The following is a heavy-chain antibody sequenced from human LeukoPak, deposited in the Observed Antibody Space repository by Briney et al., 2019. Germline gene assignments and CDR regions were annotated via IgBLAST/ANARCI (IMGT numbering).Heavy chain of an antibody. Sequence: SETLSLTCSASGASISTYHWSWIRQPPGKGLEWIGYIYTSGSTYYSPSLKSRVTISVDTSNNQFSLRLSSVTAADTAVYYCARANYDSLTGYYGDYYYYYMDVWGNGTTVTVSS. V-gene: IGHV4-4*09. CDR1: GASISTYH. D-gene: IGHD3-9*01. CDR3: ARANYDSLTGYYGDYYYYYMDV. CDR2: IYTSGST. J-gene: IGHJ6*03.